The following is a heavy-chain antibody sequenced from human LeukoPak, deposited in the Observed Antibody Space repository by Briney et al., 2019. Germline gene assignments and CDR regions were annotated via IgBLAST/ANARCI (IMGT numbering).Heavy chain of an antibody. Sequence: EASVKVSCKVSGYTLTELSMHWARQAPGKGLEWMGGFDPEDGETIYAQKFQGRVTMTEDTSTDTAYMELSSLRSEDTAVYFCATDYYGSGSYSPQAFDIWGQGTMVTVSS. D-gene: IGHD3-10*01. CDR3: ATDYYGSGSYSPQAFDI. CDR1: GYTLTELS. V-gene: IGHV1-24*01. J-gene: IGHJ3*02. CDR2: FDPEDGET.